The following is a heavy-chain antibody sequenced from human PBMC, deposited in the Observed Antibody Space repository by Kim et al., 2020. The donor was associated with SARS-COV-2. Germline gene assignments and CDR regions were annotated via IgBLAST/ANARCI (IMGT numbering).Heavy chain of an antibody. CDR2: INPGGGST. D-gene: IGHD6-6*01. CDR1: GYTFTSYY. Sequence: ASVKVSCKASGYTFTSYYMHWVRQAPGQGLEWMGMINPGGGSTGYAQRFQGRVTMTRDTSTSTVYMELSSLRFEDTAVYYCARSLQGAARPYYYYYYYMDVWGKGTTVTVSS. CDR3: ARSLQGAARPYYYYYYYMDV. V-gene: IGHV1-46*01. J-gene: IGHJ6*03.